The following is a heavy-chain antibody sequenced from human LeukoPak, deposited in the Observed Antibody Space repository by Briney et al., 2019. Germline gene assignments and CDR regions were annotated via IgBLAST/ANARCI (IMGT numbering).Heavy chain of an antibody. J-gene: IGHJ4*02. CDR3: TTLTGYDLTH. V-gene: IGHV3-49*04. Sequence: GGSLRLSCTASGFTFGDYAMSWVRQAPGKGLEWVGFIRSKTYAGTTEYAASVKGRFTISRDDSKSIAYLQMNSLKTEDTAVYYCTTLTGYDLTHWGQGTLVTVSS. CDR1: GFTFGDYA. CDR2: IRSKTYAGTT. D-gene: IGHD5-12*01.